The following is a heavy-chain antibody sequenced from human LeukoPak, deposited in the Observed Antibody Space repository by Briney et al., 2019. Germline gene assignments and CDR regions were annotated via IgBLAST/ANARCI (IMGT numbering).Heavy chain of an antibody. CDR3: AKAHCSSTSCSRADN. CDR1: GFTFSSYA. Sequence: GGSLRLSCAASGFTFSSYAMSWVRQAPGKGLEWVSVISGSGGRTYYADSVKGRFTISRDNSKNTLYVQMNSLRAEDTAVYYCAKAHCSSTSCSRADNWGQGTLVTVSS. J-gene: IGHJ4*02. V-gene: IGHV3-23*01. D-gene: IGHD2-2*01. CDR2: ISGSGGRT.